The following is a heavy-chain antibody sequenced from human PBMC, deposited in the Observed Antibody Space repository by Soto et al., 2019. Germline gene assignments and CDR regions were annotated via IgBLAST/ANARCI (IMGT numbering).Heavy chain of an antibody. CDR1: GFTFSSYG. J-gene: IGHJ4*02. CDR2: ISYDGGLP. V-gene: IGHV3-30*03. D-gene: IGHD5-18*01. Sequence: QAQLVESGGGVVQPGRSLRLSCAASGFTFSSYGMHWVRQAPGTGLEWMAVISYDGGLPHYTDSVKGRFTISRDNSKNMVLLQMSSLRAEDTAVYYCVSDRGYGHASVPYSWGQGTLVSVSS. CDR3: VSDRGYGHASVPYS.